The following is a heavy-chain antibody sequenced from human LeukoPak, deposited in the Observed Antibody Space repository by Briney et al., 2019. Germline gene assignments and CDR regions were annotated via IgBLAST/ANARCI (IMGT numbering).Heavy chain of an antibody. CDR3: ARDDYYGSGSLDY. CDR2: INSDGSST. J-gene: IGHJ4*02. CDR1: GFTFSSYL. Sequence: GGSLRLSGAASGFTFSSYLMHWVRQAPGKGLVWVSRINSDGSSTSYADSVKGRFTISRDNAKNTLYLQMNSLRAEDTAVYYCARDDYYGSGSLDYWGQGTLVTVSS. D-gene: IGHD3-10*01. V-gene: IGHV3-74*01.